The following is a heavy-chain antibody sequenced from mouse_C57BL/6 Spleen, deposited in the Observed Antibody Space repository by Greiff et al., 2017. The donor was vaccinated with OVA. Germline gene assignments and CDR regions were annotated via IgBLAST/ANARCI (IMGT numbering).Heavy chain of an antibody. CDR3: ARGDDYDDYAMDY. J-gene: IGHJ4*01. Sequence: EVQLQESGPGLVKPSQSLSLTCSVTGYSITSGYYWNWIRQFPGNKLEWMGYISYDGSNNYNPSLKNRISITRDTSKNQFFLKLNSVTTEDTATYYCARGDDYDDYAMDYWGQGTSVTVSS. D-gene: IGHD2-4*01. CDR2: ISYDGSN. V-gene: IGHV3-6*01. CDR1: GYSITSGYY.